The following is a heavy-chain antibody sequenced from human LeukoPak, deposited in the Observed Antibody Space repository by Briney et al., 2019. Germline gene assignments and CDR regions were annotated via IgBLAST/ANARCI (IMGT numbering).Heavy chain of an antibody. CDR3: AREDYDISFDY. J-gene: IGHJ4*02. CDR1: GYTFTSYG. Sequence: ASVKVSCKASGYTFTSYGISWVRQAPGQGLEWMGWISACNGNTNYAQKLQGRVTMTTDTSTSTAYTELRSLRSDDTAVYYCAREDYDISFDYWGQGTLVTVSS. D-gene: IGHD3-9*01. V-gene: IGHV1-18*01. CDR2: ISACNGNT.